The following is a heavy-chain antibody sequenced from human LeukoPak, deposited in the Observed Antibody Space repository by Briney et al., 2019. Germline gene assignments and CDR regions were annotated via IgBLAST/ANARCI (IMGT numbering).Heavy chain of an antibody. D-gene: IGHD5-12*01. CDR3: TRVYSGYAECYFDY. J-gene: IGHJ4*02. CDR2: IRSKAYGGTT. Sequence: GGSLRLSCTASGFTFGDYAMSWVRQAPGKGLEWVGFIRSKAYGGTTEYAASVKGRFTISRDDSKSIAYLQMNSLKTEDTAVYYCTRVYSGYAECYFDYWGQGTLVTVSS. V-gene: IGHV3-49*04. CDR1: GFTFGDYA.